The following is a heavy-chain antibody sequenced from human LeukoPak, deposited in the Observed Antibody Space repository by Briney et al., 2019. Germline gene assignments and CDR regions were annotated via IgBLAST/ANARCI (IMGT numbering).Heavy chain of an antibody. CDR3: AREARGYSYGYFDY. D-gene: IGHD5-18*01. CDR2: IYYSGST. J-gene: IGHJ4*02. Sequence: SQTLSLTCTVSGGSISSGDYYWNWIRQPPGKGLEWIGYIYYSGSTYYNPSLKSRVTISVDTSKNQFSLKLSSVTAADTAVYYCAREARGYSYGYFDYWGQGTLVTVSS. V-gene: IGHV4-30-4*01. CDR1: GGSISSGDYY.